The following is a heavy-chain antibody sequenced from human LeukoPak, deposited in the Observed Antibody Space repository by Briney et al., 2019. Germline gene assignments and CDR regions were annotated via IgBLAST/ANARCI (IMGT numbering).Heavy chain of an antibody. CDR1: GGTFSSYA. J-gene: IGHJ6*04. CDR2: IILIFGTA. D-gene: IGHD1-14*01. CDR3: ARPLRSGTNTVVGYYYGMDV. Sequence: GASVKVSCKASGGTFSSYAISWVRQAPGQGLEWMGGIILIFGTANYAQKFQGRVTITADESTSTAYMELSSLRSEDTAVYYCARPLRSGTNTVVGYYYGMDVWGKGTTVTVSS. V-gene: IGHV1-69*13.